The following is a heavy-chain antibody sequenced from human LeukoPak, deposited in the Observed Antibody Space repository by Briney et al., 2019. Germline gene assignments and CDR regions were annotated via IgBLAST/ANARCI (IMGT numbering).Heavy chain of an antibody. V-gene: IGHV4-59*08. J-gene: IGHJ4*02. Sequence: SETLSLTCAVSGGAISSYYWGWIRQPPGKGLEWIGYGHHSDTANYNPSLKSRVTISVDTSKSHFSLKLTSVTAADTAVYYCAGRTSASGTFYYWGQGTLVTVSS. D-gene: IGHD6-13*01. CDR2: GHHSDTA. CDR3: AGRTSASGTFYY. CDR1: GGAISSYY.